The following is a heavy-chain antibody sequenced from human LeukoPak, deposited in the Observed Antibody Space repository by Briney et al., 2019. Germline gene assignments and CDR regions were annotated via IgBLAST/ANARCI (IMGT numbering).Heavy chain of an antibody. CDR1: GFTFSSYT. CDR3: ARALTPASGWLGS. Sequence: GGSLRLSCVASGFTFSSYTMSWVRQAPGKGLEWVSCISSSSSYMYYGDTLKGRFTISRDNAKNSLYLQMDNLRADDTAMYYCARALTPASGWLGSWGQGTLATVSS. CDR2: ISSSSSYM. D-gene: IGHD6-19*01. J-gene: IGHJ5*01. V-gene: IGHV3-21*01.